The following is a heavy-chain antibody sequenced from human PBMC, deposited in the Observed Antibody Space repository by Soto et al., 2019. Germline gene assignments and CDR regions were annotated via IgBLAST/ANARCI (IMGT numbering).Heavy chain of an antibody. J-gene: IGHJ6*02. CDR1: GGTFSSYA. CDR3: ARKLPGTKELRYYKYGMAV. D-gene: IGHD1-7*01. CDR2: IIPMFGTI. V-gene: IGHV1-69*01. Sequence: QLQLLQSGAEVKKPGSSVKVSCKDLGGTFSSYASYAITWVRQAPGQGLEWMGGIIPMFGTIKYAQKFQGRVTINAEESKKTVYMELRSLRSEDTAVYYCARKLPGTKELRYYKYGMAVWVQGTTVTVYS.